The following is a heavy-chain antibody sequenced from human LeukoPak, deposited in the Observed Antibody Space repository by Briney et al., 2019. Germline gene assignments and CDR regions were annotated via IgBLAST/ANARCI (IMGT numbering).Heavy chain of an antibody. D-gene: IGHD3-9*01. V-gene: IGHV1-69*01. CDR3: ARAYYDILTGPRDYYYYGMDV. J-gene: IGHJ6*04. CDR2: IIPIFGTA. CDR1: GGTFSSYA. Sequence: GSSVKVSCKASGGTFSSYAISWVRQAPGQGLEWMGGIIPIFGTANYAQKFQGRVTITADESTSTAYMELSSLRSEDTAVYYCARAYYDILTGPRDYYYYGMDVWGKGTTVTVSS.